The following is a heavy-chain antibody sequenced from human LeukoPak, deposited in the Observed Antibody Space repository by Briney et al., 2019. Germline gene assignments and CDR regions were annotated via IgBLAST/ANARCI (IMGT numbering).Heavy chain of an antibody. Sequence: GGSLRLSCAASGFTFSSYAMSWVRQAPGKGLEWVSAISGSGGSTYYADSVKGRFTISRDNSKNTLYLQMNSLRAEDTAVYYCATYDSSGYSLADNCGQGTLVTVSS. CDR2: ISGSGGST. J-gene: IGHJ4*02. CDR1: GFTFSSYA. V-gene: IGHV3-23*01. CDR3: ATYDSSGYSLADN. D-gene: IGHD3-22*01.